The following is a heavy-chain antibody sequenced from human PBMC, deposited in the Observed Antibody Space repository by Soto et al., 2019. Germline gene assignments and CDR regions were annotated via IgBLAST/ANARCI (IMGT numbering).Heavy chain of an antibody. D-gene: IGHD2-2*01. CDR3: ASQPYCSSTSCYLGYYYYYGMDV. Sequence: GGSLRLSCAASGFTCSSYWMHWVRQAPGKGLVWVSRINSDGSSTSYADSVKGRFTISRDNAKNTLYLQMNSLRAEDTAVYYCASQPYCSSTSCYLGYYYYYGMDVWGQGATVTVS. CDR1: GFTCSSYW. V-gene: IGHV3-74*01. CDR2: INSDGSST. J-gene: IGHJ6*02.